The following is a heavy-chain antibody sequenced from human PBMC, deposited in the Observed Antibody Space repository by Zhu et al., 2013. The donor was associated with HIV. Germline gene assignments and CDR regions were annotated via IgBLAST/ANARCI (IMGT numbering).Heavy chain of an antibody. D-gene: IGHD6-13*01. J-gene: IGHJ6*02. CDR3: ALASSSWYRYYYYGMDV. Sequence: QVQLQESGPGLVKPSETLSLTCTVSGGSISSYYWSWIRQPPGKGLEWIGYIYYSGSTNYNPSLKSRVTISVDTSKNQFSLKLSSVTAADTAVYYCALASSSWYRYYYYGMDVWGQGTTVTVSS. CDR1: GGSISSYY. CDR2: IYYSGST. V-gene: IGHV4-59*01.